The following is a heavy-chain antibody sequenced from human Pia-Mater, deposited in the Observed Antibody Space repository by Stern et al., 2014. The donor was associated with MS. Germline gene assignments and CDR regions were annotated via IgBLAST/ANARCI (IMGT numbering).Heavy chain of an antibody. V-gene: IGHV5-51*01. D-gene: IGHD1-14*01. Sequence: VQLVQSGAELIRPGESLKISCKGSGFTFSIYWIAWVRQMPGKGLEWMGIIYPGDSETRSSPSFQGQVTMSADKSTSTAYLQWSSLNASDTAMYFCARQTTAWASDVWGQGTLVTVSS. CDR1: GFTFSIYW. CDR3: ARQTTAWASDV. CDR2: IYPGDSET. J-gene: IGHJ4*02.